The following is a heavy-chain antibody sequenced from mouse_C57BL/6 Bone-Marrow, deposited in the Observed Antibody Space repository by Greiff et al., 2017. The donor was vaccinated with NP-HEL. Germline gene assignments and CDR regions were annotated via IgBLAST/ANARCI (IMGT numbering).Heavy chain of an antibody. J-gene: IGHJ2*01. CDR1: GYTFTSYG. D-gene: IGHD2-4*01. V-gene: IGHV1-81*01. CDR2: IYPRSGNT. CDR3: ARGRLRLYYFDY. Sequence: VQLQQSGAELARPGASVKLSCKASGYTFTSYGISWVKQRTGQGLEWIGEIYPRSGNTYYNEKFKGKATLTADKSSSTAYMELRSLTSEDSAVYFCARGRLRLYYFDYCYQGTTLTVSS.